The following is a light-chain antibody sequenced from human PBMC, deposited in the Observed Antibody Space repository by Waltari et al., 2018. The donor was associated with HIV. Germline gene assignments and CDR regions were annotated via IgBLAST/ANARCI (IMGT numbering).Light chain of an antibody. CDR2: TAS. Sequence: DIQMTQSPSSLSASVGDRVTITCRASQGIRNGLGWYQQKPGKAPKRLIYTASTLQSGVQSRFSGSGSGTEFTLTISSLQPEDFATYYCLQHHSYPLTFGQGTKVDIK. CDR3: LQHHSYPLT. V-gene: IGKV1-17*01. J-gene: IGKJ1*01. CDR1: QGIRNG.